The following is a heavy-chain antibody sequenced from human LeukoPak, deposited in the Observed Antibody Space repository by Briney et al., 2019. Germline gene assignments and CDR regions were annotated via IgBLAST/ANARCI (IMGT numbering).Heavy chain of an antibody. CDR1: GFTFSSYG. CDR2: IWYDGSNK. D-gene: IGHD2-8*01. J-gene: IGHJ4*02. V-gene: IGHV3-33*01. Sequence: GGSLRLSCAASGFTFSSYGMHWVRQAPGEGLEWVAVIWYDGSNKYYADSVKGRFTISRDNSKNTLYLQMNSLRAEDTAVYYCARESTNARFDYWGQGTLVTVSS. CDR3: ARESTNARFDY.